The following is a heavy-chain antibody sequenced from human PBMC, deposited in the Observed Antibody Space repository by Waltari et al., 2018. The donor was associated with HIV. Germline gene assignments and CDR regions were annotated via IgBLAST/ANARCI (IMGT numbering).Heavy chain of an antibody. CDR2: INAGNDNT. D-gene: IGHD6-13*01. V-gene: IGHV1-3*01. J-gene: IGHJ6*02. CDR1: TSYA. Sequence: TSYAIHWVRQAPGQRLEWMGWINAGNDNTKYSQKFQGRVTITRDTSANTAYMELSSLRSEDTAVYYCARWFSSSWYYYGMDVWGQGTTVTVSS. CDR3: ARWFSSSWYYYGMDV.